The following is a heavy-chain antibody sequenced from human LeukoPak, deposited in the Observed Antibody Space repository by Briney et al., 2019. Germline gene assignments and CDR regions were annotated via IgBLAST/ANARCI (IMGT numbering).Heavy chain of an antibody. V-gene: IGHV1-2*02. CDR2: INPSSGGT. Sequence: ASVKVSCKASGYTFTGYYMHWVRHAPRQGLELMGWINPSSGGTNYAQKFQGRVTMTRATSISTAYMELSRLRSDDTAVYYCARSSRPATIGIEPNWGQGTLVTVSS. D-gene: IGHD2-2*01. J-gene: IGHJ4*02. CDR1: GYTFTGYY. CDR3: ARSSRPATIGIEPN.